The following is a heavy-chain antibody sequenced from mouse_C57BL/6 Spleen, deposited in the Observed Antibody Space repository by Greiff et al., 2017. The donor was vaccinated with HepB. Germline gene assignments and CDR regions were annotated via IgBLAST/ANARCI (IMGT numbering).Heavy chain of an antibody. CDR3: ARLFTTVVDFDY. CDR2: IDPSDSYT. D-gene: IGHD1-1*01. J-gene: IGHJ2*01. CDR1: GYTFTSYW. V-gene: IGHV1-69*01. Sequence: QVHVKQPGAELVMPGASVKLSCKASGYTFTSYWMHWVKQRPGQGLEWIGEIDPSDSYTNYNQKFKGKSTLTVDKSSSTAYMQLGSLTSEDSAVYYCARLFTTVVDFDYWGQGTTLTVSS.